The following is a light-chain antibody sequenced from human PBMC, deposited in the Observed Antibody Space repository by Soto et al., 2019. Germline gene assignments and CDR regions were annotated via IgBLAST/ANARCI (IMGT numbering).Light chain of an antibody. J-gene: IGKJ1*01. V-gene: IGKV3-20*01. Sequence: EIVLIQSTGTLSLSPGESATLSCRASQSDINNYLAWYQQKTAQAPRLLIYGASNSDTGIPDRFSGSGSGTDFTLTISRLEPEDFAVYYCQQYGSSGTFGQGTKV. CDR3: QQYGSSGT. CDR1: QSDINNY. CDR2: GAS.